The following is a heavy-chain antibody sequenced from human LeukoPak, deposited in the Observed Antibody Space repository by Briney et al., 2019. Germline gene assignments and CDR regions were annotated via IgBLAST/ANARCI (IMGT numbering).Heavy chain of an antibody. CDR3: ARDRSYSSGWYNY. CDR2: IIPIFGTA. Sequence: SVKVSCKASGGTFSSYAISWVRQAPGQGLEWMGGIIPIFGTANYAQKFQGRVTITADESTSTAYMELSSLRSEDTAVYYCARDRSYSSGWYNYWGQGTLVTVSS. D-gene: IGHD6-19*01. J-gene: IGHJ4*02. V-gene: IGHV1-69*13. CDR1: GGTFSSYA.